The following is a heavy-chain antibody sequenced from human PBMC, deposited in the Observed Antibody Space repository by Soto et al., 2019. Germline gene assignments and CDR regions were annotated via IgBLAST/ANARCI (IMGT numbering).Heavy chain of an antibody. J-gene: IGHJ4*02. CDR3: ARPPLSSSGYLNYFDY. D-gene: IGHD3-22*01. Sequence: GGSLRLSCAASGFTFSSYAMHWVRQAPGKGLEWVAVISYDGSNKYYADSVKGRFTISRDNSKNTLYLQMNSLRAEDTAVYYCARPPLSSSGYLNYFDYWGQGTLVTVSS. CDR2: ISYDGSNK. V-gene: IGHV3-30-3*01. CDR1: GFTFSSYA.